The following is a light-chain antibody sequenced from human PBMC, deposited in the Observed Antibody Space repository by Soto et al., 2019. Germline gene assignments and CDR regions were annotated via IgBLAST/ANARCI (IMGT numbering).Light chain of an antibody. V-gene: IGKV1-39*01. J-gene: IGKJ2*02. CDR1: QSISTY. Sequence: DIQMTQSPSSLSASVGDRVTISFRASQSISTYLNWYQQKPGTAPKFLIYSASSLQSGVPSRFSGSGSGTDFTLTISSLQPEDVATYYCQQSYSTPCTFGQGTKLEIK. CDR2: SAS. CDR3: QQSYSTPCT.